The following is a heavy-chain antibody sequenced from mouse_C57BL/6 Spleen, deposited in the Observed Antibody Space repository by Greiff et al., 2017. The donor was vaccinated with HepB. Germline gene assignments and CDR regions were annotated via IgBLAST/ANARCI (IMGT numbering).Heavy chain of an antibody. V-gene: IGHV5-4*01. CDR2: ISDGGSYT. CDR3: ARDRGISPLFDY. D-gene: IGHD3-1*01. J-gene: IGHJ2*01. CDR1: GFTFSSYA. Sequence: EVQLVESGGGLVKPGGSLKLSCAASGFTFSSYAMSWVRQTPEKRLEWVATISDGGSYTYYPDNVKGRFTISRDNAKNNLYLQMSHLKSEDTAMYYCARDRGISPLFDYWGQGTTLTVSS.